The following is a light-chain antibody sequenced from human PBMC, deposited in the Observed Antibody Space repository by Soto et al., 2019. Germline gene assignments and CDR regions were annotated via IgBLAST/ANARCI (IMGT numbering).Light chain of an antibody. CDR3: SSYTSSNTWV. CDR1: SSDVGGYNY. Sequence: QSALTQPASVSGSPGQSITISCTGTSSDVGGYNYVSWYQQHPGKAPKLMIYGVSNRPSGISYRFSGSKSSNTASLTISGLQAEDEADYYCSSYTSSNTWVFGGGTKLTVL. J-gene: IGLJ3*02. V-gene: IGLV2-14*01. CDR2: GVS.